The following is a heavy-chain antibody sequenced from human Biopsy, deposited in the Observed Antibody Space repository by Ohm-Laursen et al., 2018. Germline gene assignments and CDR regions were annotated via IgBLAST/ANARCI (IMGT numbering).Heavy chain of an antibody. D-gene: IGHD1-26*01. CDR2: IIPIPNVA. CDR3: ARGEGSSWFDP. CDR1: GDSFTSYA. Sequence: SSVKVSCKASGDSFTSYAIGWVRQAPGQGLEWMGGIIPIPNVATYAQKFQGRITITADESTSTAYMELNSLTSDDTAVYFCARGEGSSWFDPWGHGTLATVSS. J-gene: IGHJ5*02. V-gene: IGHV1-69*01.